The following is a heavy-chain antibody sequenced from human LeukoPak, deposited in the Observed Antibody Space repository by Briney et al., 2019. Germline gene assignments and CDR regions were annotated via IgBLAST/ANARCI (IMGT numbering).Heavy chain of an antibody. V-gene: IGHV4-4*07. CDR2: IYTSGST. CDR3: ARDSSGSYYSSPWFDP. CDR1: GGSISSYY. D-gene: IGHD1-26*01. J-gene: IGHJ5*02. Sequence: PSETLSLTCTVSGGSISSYYWSWIRQPAGKGLEWIGRIYTSGSTNYNPSLKSRVTISVDTSKNQFSLKLSSVTAADTAVYYCARDSSGSYYSSPWFDPWGQGTLVTVSS.